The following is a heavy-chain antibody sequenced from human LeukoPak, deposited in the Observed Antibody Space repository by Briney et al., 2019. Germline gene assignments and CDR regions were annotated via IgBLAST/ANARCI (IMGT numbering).Heavy chain of an antibody. V-gene: IGHV1-69*04. Sequence: ASVKVSCKASGGTFSSYAISWVRQAPGQGLAWMGRIIPILGIANYAQKFQGRVTITADKSTSTAYMELSSLRSEDTAVYYCARDRCGGDCYSTERNYYFDYWGQGTLVTVSS. CDR1: GGTFSSYA. CDR2: IIPILGIA. CDR3: ARDRCGGDCYSTERNYYFDY. D-gene: IGHD2-21*02. J-gene: IGHJ4*02.